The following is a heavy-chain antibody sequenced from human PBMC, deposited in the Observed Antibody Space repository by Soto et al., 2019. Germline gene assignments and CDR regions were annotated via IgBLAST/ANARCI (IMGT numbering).Heavy chain of an antibody. J-gene: IGHJ3*02. D-gene: IGHD6-13*01. V-gene: IGHV1-8*01. CDR1: GYTFTSYD. Sequence: ASVKVSCKASGYTFTSYDINWVRQATGQGLEWMGWMNPKSGNTGYAQKFQGRVTMTRNTSISTAYMELSSLRSEDTAVYYCARGSLSSSWYFSAFDIWGQGTMVTVSS. CDR3: ARGSLSSSWYFSAFDI. CDR2: MNPKSGNT.